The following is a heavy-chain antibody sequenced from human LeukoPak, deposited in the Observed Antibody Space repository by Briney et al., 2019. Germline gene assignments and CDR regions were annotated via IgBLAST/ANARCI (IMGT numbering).Heavy chain of an antibody. V-gene: IGHV3-7*01. CDR2: IKEDGSRR. CDR1: GFSLSGYW. CDR3: ARDRAWNYFDY. D-gene: IGHD3-3*01. Sequence: GGSLRLSCAASGFSLSGYWMSWVRQAPGKGPEWVANIKEDGSRRYYSESVRGRFTISRDNSKNTLYLQMDSLRAEDTAVYYCARDRAWNYFDYWGQGTLVTVSS. J-gene: IGHJ4*02.